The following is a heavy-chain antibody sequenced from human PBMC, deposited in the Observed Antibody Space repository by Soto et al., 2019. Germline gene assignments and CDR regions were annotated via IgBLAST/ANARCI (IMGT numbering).Heavy chain of an antibody. CDR2: IKQDGSEK. CDR1: GFTFSSYW. V-gene: IGHV3-7*05. D-gene: IGHD3-3*01. J-gene: IGHJ6*02. Sequence: GGSLRLSCAASGFTFSSYWMSWVRQAPGKGLEWVANIKQDGSEKYYVDSVKGRFTISRDNAKNSLYLQMNSLRAEDTAVYYCARASNYYDFWSGYYSFYGMDVWGQGTTVTVSS. CDR3: ARASNYYDFWSGYYSFYGMDV.